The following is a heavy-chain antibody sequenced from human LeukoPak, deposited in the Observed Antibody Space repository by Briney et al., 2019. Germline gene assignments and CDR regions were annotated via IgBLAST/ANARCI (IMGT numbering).Heavy chain of an antibody. CDR3: ARDEEGSGSYYLG. Sequence: ASVKVSCKASGYSFTGHYMHWVRQAPGQGLEWVGWINPNSGGTNYAQKFQGRVTMTRDTSISTAYMELSRLRSDDTAVYYCARDEEGSGSYYLGWGQGTLVTVSS. CDR1: GYSFTGHY. D-gene: IGHD1-26*01. CDR2: INPNSGGT. J-gene: IGHJ4*02. V-gene: IGHV1-2*02.